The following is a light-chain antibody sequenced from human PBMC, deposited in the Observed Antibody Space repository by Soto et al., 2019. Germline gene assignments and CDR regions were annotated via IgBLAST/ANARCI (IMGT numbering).Light chain of an antibody. CDR1: QTGSNSY. Sequence: IVLTQSPGTLSLSPGERATLSCRASQTGSNSYLAWYQQKSAQAPRLLIYGVSTRATGIPDRFSGSGSGTDFTLTISRLEPEDFAVYYCQQYGSSPITFGQGTRLEIK. V-gene: IGKV3-20*01. CDR2: GVS. CDR3: QQYGSSPIT. J-gene: IGKJ5*01.